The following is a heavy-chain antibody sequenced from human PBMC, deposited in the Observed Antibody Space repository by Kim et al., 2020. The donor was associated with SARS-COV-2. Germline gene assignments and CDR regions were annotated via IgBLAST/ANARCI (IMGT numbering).Heavy chain of an antibody. J-gene: IGHJ6*02. CDR2: IYYSGST. CDR1: GGSISSYY. D-gene: IGHD3-3*01. Sequence: SETLSLTCTVSGGSISSYYWSWIRQPPGKGLEWIGYIYYSGSTNYNPSLKSRVTISVDTSKNQFSLKLSSVTAADTAVYYCARDSTHYDFWSGTLDVWGQGTTVTVSS. CDR3: ARDSTHYDFWSGTLDV. V-gene: IGHV4-59*13.